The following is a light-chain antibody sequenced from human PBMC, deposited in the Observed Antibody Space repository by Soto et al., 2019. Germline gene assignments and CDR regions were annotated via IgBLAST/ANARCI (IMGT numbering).Light chain of an antibody. V-gene: IGKV3-11*01. CDR1: QSVSSY. CDR2: DAS. J-gene: IGKJ2*01. Sequence: EIVLTQSPVTLSLSPGERATLSCRASQSVSSYLAWYQQKPGQAPRLLIYDASNRATGIPARFSGSGSGTDFTLTIISLEPEDFAVYYCQQRSNWPYTFGQGTKLEI. CDR3: QQRSNWPYT.